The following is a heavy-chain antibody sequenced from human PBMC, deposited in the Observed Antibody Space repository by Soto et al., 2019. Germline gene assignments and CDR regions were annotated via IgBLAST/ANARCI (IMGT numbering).Heavy chain of an antibody. V-gene: IGHV1-18*01. CDR3: ATYDSSGYYRFDY. CDR2: ISAYNGNT. Sequence: GPVKVSCKASGYTFTSYGISWVRQAPGQGLEWMGWISAYNGNTNYAQKLQGRVTMTTDTSTSTAYMELRSLRSDDTAVYYCATYDSSGYYRFDYWGQGTLVTVSS. CDR1: GYTFTSYG. J-gene: IGHJ4*02. D-gene: IGHD3-22*01.